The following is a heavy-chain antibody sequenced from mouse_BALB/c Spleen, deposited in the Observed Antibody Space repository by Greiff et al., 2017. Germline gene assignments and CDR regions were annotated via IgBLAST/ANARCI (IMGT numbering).Heavy chain of an antibody. D-gene: IGHD1-1*01. J-gene: IGHJ4*01. CDR1: GYTFTSYT. Sequence: QVQLKESAAELARPGASVKMSCKASGYTFTSYTMHWVKQRPGQGLEWIGYINPSSGYTEYNQKFKDKTTLTADKSSSTAYMQLSSLTSEDSAVYYCARLLLLYAMDYWGQGTSVTVSS. V-gene: IGHV1-4*02. CDR3: ARLLLLYAMDY. CDR2: INPSSGYT.